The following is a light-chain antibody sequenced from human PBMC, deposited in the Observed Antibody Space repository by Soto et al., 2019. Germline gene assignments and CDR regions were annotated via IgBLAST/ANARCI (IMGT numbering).Light chain of an antibody. CDR3: RSYAGTTSPYI. V-gene: IGLV2-8*01. J-gene: IGLJ1*01. CDR1: SSDVGGYNY. Sequence: QSVLTQPPSASGSPGQSVTISCTGTSSDVGGYNYVSWYQQHPGKVPKLMIHEVSKLPSRVPDRFSGSKSGNPASLTVFELQAEDEADYYCRSYAGTTSPYIFGSGTKLTVL. CDR2: EVS.